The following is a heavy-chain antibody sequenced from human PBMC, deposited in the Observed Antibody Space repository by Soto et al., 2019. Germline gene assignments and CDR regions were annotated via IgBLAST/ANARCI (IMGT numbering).Heavy chain of an antibody. J-gene: IGHJ4*02. D-gene: IGHD1-26*01. CDR2: IYRSGTT. Sequence: PSETLSLTCVVSNFSISSGYYWGWIRQSPGKGLEWIASIYRSGTTSYNPSLKSRVTISVDPSKNQFSLMLTAVTAVDTAVYYCARTHSGSYYSVFNYWGRGSLVTVSS. CDR3: ARTHSGSYYSVFNY. CDR1: NFSISSGYY. V-gene: IGHV4-38-2*01.